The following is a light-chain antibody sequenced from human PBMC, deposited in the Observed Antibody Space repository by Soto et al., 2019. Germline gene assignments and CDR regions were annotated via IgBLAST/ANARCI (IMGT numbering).Light chain of an antibody. Sequence: EIVMTQSPDTLSVFPGDRATLSCRASQSVSRNLACYQQKPGQAPRLLTYGASTRATGIPARFSASGSGTEFTLTISSLQSEDFALYYCQQYNNWPPVTFGGGTKVEIK. V-gene: IGKV3-15*01. CDR3: QQYNNWPPVT. J-gene: IGKJ4*01. CDR2: GAS. CDR1: QSVSRN.